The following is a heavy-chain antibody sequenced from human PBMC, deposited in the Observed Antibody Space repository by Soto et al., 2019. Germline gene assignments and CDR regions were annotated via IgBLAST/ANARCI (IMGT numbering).Heavy chain of an antibody. CDR1: GFTFSSYE. CDR2: ISSSGSTI. J-gene: IGHJ6*02. Sequence: GGSLRLSCAASGFTFSSYEMNWVRQAPGKGLEWVSYISSSGSTIYYADSVKGRFTISRDNAKNSLYLQMNSLRAEDKAVYYCARDRGFVPAAMTHDYYYGMDVWGQGNTVTVSS. CDR3: ARDRGFVPAAMTHDYYYGMDV. V-gene: IGHV3-48*03. D-gene: IGHD2-2*01.